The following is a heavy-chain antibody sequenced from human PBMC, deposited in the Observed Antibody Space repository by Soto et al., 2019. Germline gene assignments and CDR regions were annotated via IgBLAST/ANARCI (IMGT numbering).Heavy chain of an antibody. V-gene: IGHV1-69*08. CDR1: GGTFSSYT. D-gene: IGHD5-18*01. J-gene: IGHJ5*02. CDR2: IIPILGIA. CDR3: AREDSYGRDVTFDP. Sequence: QVQLVQSGAEVKKPGSSVKVSCKASGGTFSSYTISWVRQAPGQGLEWMGRIIPILGIANYAQKFEGRVTITADKSTSTAYMERSSLRSADTAVYYCAREDSYGRDVTFDPWGQGTLFTVSS.